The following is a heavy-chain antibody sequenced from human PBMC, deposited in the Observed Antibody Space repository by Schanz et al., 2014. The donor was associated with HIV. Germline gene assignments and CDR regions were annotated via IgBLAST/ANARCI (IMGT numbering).Heavy chain of an antibody. CDR1: FFSLSSGSYY. CDR3: ARHGYIETPAFDI. J-gene: IGHJ3*02. D-gene: IGHD5-12*01. CDR2: IYYSGST. Sequence: VQLQESGPGLVKPSQTLSLPFPFSFFSLSSGSYYWSWIRQPPGKGLEWIGYIYYSGSTNYNPSLKSRVTISVDTSKNQFSLKLTSVTAADTAVYYCARHGYIETPAFDIWGQGTMVTVSS. V-gene: IGHV4-61*01.